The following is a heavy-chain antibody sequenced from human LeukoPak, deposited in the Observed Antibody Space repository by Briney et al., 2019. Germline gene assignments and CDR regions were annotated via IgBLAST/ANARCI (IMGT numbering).Heavy chain of an antibody. CDR1: GFTFSSYE. CDR2: ISSSGSTI. V-gene: IGHV3-48*03. D-gene: IGHD6-13*01. Sequence: GGSLRLSCAASGFTFSSYEMNWVRQAPGKGLEWVSYISSSGSTIYYADSVKGRFTISRDNAKNSPYLQMNSLRAEDTAVYYCARFGRRIAAAGTRPAELYYFDYWGQGTLVTVSS. CDR3: ARFGRRIAAAGTRPAELYYFDY. J-gene: IGHJ4*02.